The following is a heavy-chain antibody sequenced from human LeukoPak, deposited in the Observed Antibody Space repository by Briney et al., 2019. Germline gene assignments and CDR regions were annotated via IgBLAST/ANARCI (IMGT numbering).Heavy chain of an antibody. CDR1: GFTFSSYG. CDR3: ARDGLVGPVGALDY. D-gene: IGHD1-26*01. CDR2: IWYDGSNK. V-gene: IGHV3-33*01. Sequence: GRSLRLSCAASGFTFSSYGMHWVRQAPGKGLEWVAVIWYDGSNKYYADSVKGRFTISRDNSKNTLYLQMNSLRAEDTAVYYCARDGLVGPVGALDYWGQGTLVTVSS. J-gene: IGHJ4*02.